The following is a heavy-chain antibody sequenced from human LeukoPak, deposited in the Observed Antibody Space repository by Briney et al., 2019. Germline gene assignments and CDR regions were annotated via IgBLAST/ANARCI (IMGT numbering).Heavy chain of an antibody. CDR3: ARNYYYDSSGPHY. CDR1: GFTFSSYS. CDR2: ISSSSSTI. Sequence: PGGSLRLSCAASGFTFSSYSMNWVRQAPGKGLEWVSYISSSSSTIYYSDSVKGRFTISRDNSKNTLYLQMNSLRGEDTATYYCARNYYYDSSGPHYWGQGTLVTVSS. D-gene: IGHD3-22*01. J-gene: IGHJ4*02. V-gene: IGHV3-48*01.